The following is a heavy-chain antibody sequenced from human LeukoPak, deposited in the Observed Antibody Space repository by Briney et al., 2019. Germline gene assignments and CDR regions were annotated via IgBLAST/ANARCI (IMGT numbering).Heavy chain of an antibody. CDR1: GGSISGFY. Sequence: SETLSLTCTVSGGSISGFYWTWIRQPPGKGLEWIGYIYYSGSTNYNPSLKSRVPISVDTSKNQFSLKLSSVTAADTAVCYCARGVVIAPQTFDYWGQGTLVTVSS. J-gene: IGHJ4*02. D-gene: IGHD2-21*01. CDR3: ARGVVIAPQTFDY. CDR2: IYYSGST. V-gene: IGHV4-59*01.